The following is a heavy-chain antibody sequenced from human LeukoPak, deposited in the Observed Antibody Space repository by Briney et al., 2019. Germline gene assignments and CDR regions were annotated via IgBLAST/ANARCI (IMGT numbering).Heavy chain of an antibody. CDR3: VRDPAPIAAAEYYGMDV. CDR2: ISSSSSYI. D-gene: IGHD6-13*01. V-gene: IGHV3-21*01. Sequence: PGGSLRLSFAAPGLILSDYTMTWARRPPGKGRGWASSISSSSSYIYYADSVKGRFTVSRDNAKNSLYLQLNSLRAEDTAIYYCVRDPAPIAAAEYYGMDVWGQGTTVTVSS. CDR1: GLILSDYT. J-gene: IGHJ6*02.